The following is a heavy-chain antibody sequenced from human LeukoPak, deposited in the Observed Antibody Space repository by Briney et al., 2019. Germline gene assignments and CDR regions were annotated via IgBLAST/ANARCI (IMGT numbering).Heavy chain of an antibody. CDR3: ASLSTIVVVISEWDDFDI. V-gene: IGHV1-2*06. Sequence: AAVKVSCKASGYTFTGDYMHWVRQAPGQGLEWMGRINPNSGGTNYSQKFQGRVSMTRDTSISTAYMELSRMRSEDTAMYYCASLSTIVVVISEWDDFDIWGQGTMVTVSS. D-gene: IGHD3-22*01. J-gene: IGHJ3*02. CDR1: GYTFTGDY. CDR2: INPNSGGT.